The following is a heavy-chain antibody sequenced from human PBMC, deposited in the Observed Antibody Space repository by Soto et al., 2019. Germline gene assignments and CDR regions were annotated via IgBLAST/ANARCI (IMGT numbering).Heavy chain of an antibody. CDR1: GYTFTGYY. D-gene: IGHD6-19*01. V-gene: IGHV1-2*04. Sequence: ASVKVSCKASGYTFTGYYMHWVRQAPGQGLEWMGWINPNSGGTNYAQKFQGWVTMTRDTSISTAYMELSRLRSDDTAVYYCARPYSRGWRMRRAFDIWGQGIRGTGSS. CDR3: ARPYSRGWRMRRAFDI. J-gene: IGHJ3*02. CDR2: INPNSGGT.